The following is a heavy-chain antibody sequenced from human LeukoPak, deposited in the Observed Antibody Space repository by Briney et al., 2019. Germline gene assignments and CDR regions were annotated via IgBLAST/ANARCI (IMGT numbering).Heavy chain of an antibody. Sequence: ASVKVSCKASGYTFTSYDIDWVRQATGQGLEWMGWMNPNSGNTGYAQKFQGRVTITRNTSISTAYMELSSLRSEDTAVYYCAKVPKLTGDPGDYYYYYYMDVWGKGTTVTVSS. CDR2: MNPNSGNT. CDR1: GYTFTSYD. D-gene: IGHD7-27*01. J-gene: IGHJ6*03. V-gene: IGHV1-8*03. CDR3: AKVPKLTGDPGDYYYYYYMDV.